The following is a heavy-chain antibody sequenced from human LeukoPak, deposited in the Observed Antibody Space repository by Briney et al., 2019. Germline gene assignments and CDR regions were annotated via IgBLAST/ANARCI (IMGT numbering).Heavy chain of an antibody. V-gene: IGHV3-7*01. CDR2: IKQDGSEK. Sequence: PGGSPRLSCAASGFTFSSYWMSWVRQAPGKGLEWVANIKQDGSEKYYVDSVKGRFTISRDNAKNSLYLQMNSLRAEDTAVYYCASPSGYSYVSSFDYWGQGTLVTVSS. CDR1: GFTFSSYW. CDR3: ASPSGYSYVSSFDY. D-gene: IGHD5-18*01. J-gene: IGHJ4*02.